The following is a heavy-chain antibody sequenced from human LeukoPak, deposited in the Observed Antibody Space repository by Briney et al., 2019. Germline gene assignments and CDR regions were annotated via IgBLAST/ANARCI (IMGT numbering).Heavy chain of an antibody. Sequence: SETLSLTCTVSGGSISSSSYYWGWIRQPPGKGLEWIGSINYSGSTYYNPSLKSRVTISVDTSKNQFSLKLSSVTAADTAVYYCARLVTTVVIWGQGTLVTVSS. CDR2: INYSGST. V-gene: IGHV4-39*01. CDR3: ARLVTTVVI. D-gene: IGHD4-11*01. J-gene: IGHJ4*02. CDR1: GGSISSSSYY.